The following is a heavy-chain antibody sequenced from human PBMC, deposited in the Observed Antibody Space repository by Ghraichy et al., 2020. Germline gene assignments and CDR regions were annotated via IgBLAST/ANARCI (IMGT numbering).Heavy chain of an antibody. V-gene: IGHV1-69*13. Sequence: SVKVSCKASGGTFSSYGFSWVRQAPGQGLEWMGGIIPMFGTANYAQKFQGRVTITADESTSTAYMELSSLRSEDTAVYYCARGVLRVLEWLIHENYHYYAMDGWGQGTTVTVAS. D-gene: IGHD3-3*01. CDR3: ARGVLRVLEWLIHENYHYYAMDG. CDR1: GGTFSSYG. CDR2: IIPMFGTA. J-gene: IGHJ6*02.